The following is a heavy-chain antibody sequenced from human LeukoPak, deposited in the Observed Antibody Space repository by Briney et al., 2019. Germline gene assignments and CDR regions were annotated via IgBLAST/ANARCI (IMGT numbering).Heavy chain of an antibody. CDR3: ASTSKQWPRFDY. CDR1: GGSISSSNW. CDR2: IYHSGST. Sequence: SETLSLTCAVSGGSISSSNWWSWVRQPPGKGLEWIGEIYHSGSTNYNPSLKSRVTISEDKSKNQFSLKLSSVTAADTAVYYCASTSKQWPRFDYWGQGTLVTISS. V-gene: IGHV4-4*02. D-gene: IGHD6-19*01. J-gene: IGHJ4*02.